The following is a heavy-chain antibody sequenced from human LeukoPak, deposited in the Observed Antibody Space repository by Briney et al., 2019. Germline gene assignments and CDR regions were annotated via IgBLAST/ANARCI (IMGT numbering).Heavy chain of an antibody. CDR3: ARVIAYGSSWFDP. CDR2: ISSSSSYI. CDR1: GFTFSSYS. J-gene: IGHJ5*02. Sequence: GGSLRLSCAASGFTFSSYSMNWVRQAPGKGLEWVSSISSSSSYIYYADSVKGRFTISRDNAKNSLYLQMNSLRAEDTAVYYCARVIAYGSSWFDPWGQGTLVTVSS. V-gene: IGHV3-21*01. D-gene: IGHD3-16*02.